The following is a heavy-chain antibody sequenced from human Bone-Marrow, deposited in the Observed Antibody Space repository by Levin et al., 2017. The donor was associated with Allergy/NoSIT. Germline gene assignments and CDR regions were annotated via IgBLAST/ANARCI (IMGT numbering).Heavy chain of an antibody. V-gene: IGHV3-15*01. Sequence: LTCAASGFPFRNDYMTWVRQAPGKGPEWVARIKSARDGGARDHAAPGGGRFFVSRDDSRATLYLEMKSLRVEDTAMYYCATDLPFTWSTALGHWGPGSLVTVS. D-gene: IGHD5/OR15-5a*01. CDR1: GFPFRNDY. J-gene: IGHJ1*01. CDR2: IKSARDGGAR. CDR3: ATDLPFTWSTALGH.